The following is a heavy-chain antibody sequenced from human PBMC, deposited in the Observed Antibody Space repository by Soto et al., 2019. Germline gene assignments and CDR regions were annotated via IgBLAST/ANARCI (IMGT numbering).Heavy chain of an antibody. D-gene: IGHD6-19*01. CDR1: GYTFTSYG. CDR2: ISAYNGNT. CDR3: ARDKLPYSSGLGFDY. Sequence: VKVSCKASGYTFTSYGISWVRQAPGQGLEWMGWISAYNGNTNYAQKLQGRVTMTTDTSTSTAYMELRSLRSDDTAVYYCARDKLPYSSGLGFDYWGQGTLVTVSS. V-gene: IGHV1-18*01. J-gene: IGHJ4*02.